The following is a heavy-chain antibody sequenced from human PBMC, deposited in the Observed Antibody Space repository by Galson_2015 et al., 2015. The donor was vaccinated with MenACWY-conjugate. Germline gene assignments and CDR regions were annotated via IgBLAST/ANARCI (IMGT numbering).Heavy chain of an antibody. Sequence: SLRLSCAGSAFTFSNAYMSWVRQAPGKGLEWGGRITSQTDGGKIDYAAPVKGRFTISRDASKYTLYLQMNRLKIEDTAVYYCTTHKPDSWGGLLFHFYIDAWGKGTTVTVSS. J-gene: IGHJ6*03. CDR3: TTHKPDSWGGLLFHFYIDA. V-gene: IGHV3-15*01. CDR1: AFTFSNAY. D-gene: IGHD2-21*01. CDR2: ITSQTDGGKI.